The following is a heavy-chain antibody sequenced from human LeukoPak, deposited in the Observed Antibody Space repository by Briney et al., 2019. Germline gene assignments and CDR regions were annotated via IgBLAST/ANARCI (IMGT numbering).Heavy chain of an antibody. Sequence: SETLSLNCTVSGGSISTYYWNWIRQPAGKGLEWIGRIFISGTTSYNPSLKSRVTMSVDTSKNQFSLKLSSVTAADTAIYYCARGFQGIRDWYFDLWGRGTLVTVSS. V-gene: IGHV4-4*07. D-gene: IGHD2-21*01. CDR1: GGSISTYY. J-gene: IGHJ2*01. CDR2: IFISGTT. CDR3: ARGFQGIRDWYFDL.